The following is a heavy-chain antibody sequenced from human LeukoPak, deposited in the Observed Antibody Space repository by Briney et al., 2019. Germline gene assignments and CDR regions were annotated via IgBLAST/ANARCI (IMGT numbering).Heavy chain of an antibody. J-gene: IGHJ3*02. Sequence: GASVKVSCKASGYTFTGYYMHWVRQAPGQGLEWMGWINPNTGNPMYAQGFTGRFVFSLDTSVTTTYLQINGLEAEDTAVYYCARVVDYYDSSGPRGWDAFDIWGQGTMVTVSS. V-gene: IGHV7-4-1*02. D-gene: IGHD3-22*01. CDR3: ARVVDYYDSSGPRGWDAFDI. CDR1: GYTFTGYY. CDR2: INPNTGNP.